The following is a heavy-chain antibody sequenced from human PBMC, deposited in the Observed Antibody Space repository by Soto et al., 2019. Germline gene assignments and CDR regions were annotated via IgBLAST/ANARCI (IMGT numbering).Heavy chain of an antibody. V-gene: IGHV1-69*13. D-gene: IGHD1-20*01. CDR1: GGTFSSYA. Sequence: SVKVSCKASGGTFSSYAISWVRQAPGQGLEWMGGIIPIFGTANYAQKFQGRVTITADESTSTAYMELSSLRSEDTAVYYCASLTGTQGVYYYYGMDVWGQGTTVTVSS. CDR3: ASLTGTQGVYYYYGMDV. J-gene: IGHJ6*02. CDR2: IIPIFGTA.